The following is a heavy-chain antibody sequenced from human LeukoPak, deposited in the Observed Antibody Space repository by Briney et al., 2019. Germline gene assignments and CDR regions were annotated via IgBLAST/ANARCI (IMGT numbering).Heavy chain of an antibody. CDR1: GASMNYLH. V-gene: IGHV4-59*01. J-gene: IGHJ4*02. CDR2: VYHSGST. CDR3: ARHFSRSGYLD. Sequence: SETLSLTCSVSGASMNYLHWNWIRQPPGKGLEWIGYVYHSGSTNYNPSLRGRLTISLDTSKNQFSLELKSVTAADTAVYYCARHFSRSGYLDWGQGTLVTVSS. D-gene: IGHD3-22*01.